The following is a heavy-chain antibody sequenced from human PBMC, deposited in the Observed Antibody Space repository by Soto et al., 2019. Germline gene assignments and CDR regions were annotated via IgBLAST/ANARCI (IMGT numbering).Heavy chain of an antibody. J-gene: IGHJ4*02. CDR1: GFTLSDFY. CDR2: ISSSGRTI. D-gene: IGHD1-26*01. V-gene: IGHV3-11*01. CDR3: ARNSEHFDY. Sequence: QVHLVESGGGLVKPGGSLRLSCAASGFTLSDFYMSWIRQAPGKGLEWVSYISSSGRTIFYADSVRGRFTISRDNAENSLYLQMNSLRPEDTALYYCARNSEHFDYWGQGTLVTVSS.